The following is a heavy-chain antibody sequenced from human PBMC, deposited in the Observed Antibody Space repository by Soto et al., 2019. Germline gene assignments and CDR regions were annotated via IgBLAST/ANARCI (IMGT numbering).Heavy chain of an antibody. J-gene: IGHJ4*02. D-gene: IGHD6-13*01. CDR3: ARDVAAADY. V-gene: IGHV1-3*01. Sequence: ASVKVSCKASGYTFTSYAMHWVRQAPGQRLEWMGWINAGNGNTKHSQKLQGKVTITTDTSASTAYMELSSLRSEDTAVYYCARDVAAADYWGQGTLVTVSS. CDR2: INAGNGNT. CDR1: GYTFTSYA.